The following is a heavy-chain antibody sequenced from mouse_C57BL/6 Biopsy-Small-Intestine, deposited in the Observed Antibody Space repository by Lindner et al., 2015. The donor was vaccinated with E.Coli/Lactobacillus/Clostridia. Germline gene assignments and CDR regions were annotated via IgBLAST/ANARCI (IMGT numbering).Heavy chain of an antibody. J-gene: IGHJ1*01. D-gene: IGHD1-1*01. CDR3: ARHFGVVKNYYYYYGMDV. Sequence: SVKVSCKASGNTFTNFYIHWVRQAPGQGLEWMGEINPSGGDTRYAQKFQGRVTMTRDTSTNTVNMELGGLRSEDTAVYYCARHFGVVKNYYYYYGMDVWGQGTTVTVSS. CDR2: INPSGGDT. CDR1: GNTFTNFY. V-gene: IGHV1-26*01.